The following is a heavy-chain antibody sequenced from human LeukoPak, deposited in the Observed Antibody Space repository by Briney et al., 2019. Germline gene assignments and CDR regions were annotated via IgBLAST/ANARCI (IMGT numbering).Heavy chain of an antibody. CDR3: AKGEDHGSGTVHFAS. J-gene: IGHJ4*02. D-gene: IGHD3-10*01. CDR1: GGSISSSNW. Sequence: SETLSLTCAVPGGSISSSNWWSWVRQPPGKGLEWIGEIYHGGSTNYNPSLKSRVAMSVDRSRNQFSLQLSSVTAADRAVYYCAKGEDHGSGTVHFASWGQGTLVTVSS. CDR2: IYHGGST. V-gene: IGHV4-4*02.